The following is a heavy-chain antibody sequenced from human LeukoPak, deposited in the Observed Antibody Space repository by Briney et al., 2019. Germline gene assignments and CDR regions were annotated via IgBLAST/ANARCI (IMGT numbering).Heavy chain of an antibody. D-gene: IGHD2-2*01. CDR1: GYTFTSYG. J-gene: IGHJ4*02. CDR2: ISAYNGNT. CDR3: ARGPADCSSTSCSRLFDY. V-gene: IGHV1-18*04. Sequence: ASVKVSCKASGYTFTSYGISWMRQAPGQGLEWMGWISAYNGNTNYAQKLQGRVTMTTDTSTSTAYMELRSLRSDDTAVYYCARGPADCSSTSCSRLFDYWGQGTLVTVSS.